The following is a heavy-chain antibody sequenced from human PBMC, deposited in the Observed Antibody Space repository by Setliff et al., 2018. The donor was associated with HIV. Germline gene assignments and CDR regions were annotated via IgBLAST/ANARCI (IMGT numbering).Heavy chain of an antibody. Sequence: GGSLRLSCAPSGFTFGSYAMSWVRQAPGKGLEWVSVISGSGDSTFYADSLKGRFTISRDNSKNTLYLQMNSLRAEDTAVYYCAGESSIAVAEYFQHLGQGTLVTVSS. D-gene: IGHD6-19*01. J-gene: IGHJ1*01. CDR1: GFTFGSYA. V-gene: IGHV3-23*01. CDR3: AGESSIAVAEYFQH. CDR2: ISGSGDST.